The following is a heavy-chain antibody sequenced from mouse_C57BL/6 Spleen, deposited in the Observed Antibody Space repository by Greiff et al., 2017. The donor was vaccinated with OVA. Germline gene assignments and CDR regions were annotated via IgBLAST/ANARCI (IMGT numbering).Heavy chain of an antibody. D-gene: IGHD3-2*02. V-gene: IGHV3-6*01. CDR1: GYSITSGYY. J-gene: IGHJ4*01. CDR3: ARGSSGYYAMDY. Sequence: EVKLLESGPGLVKPSQSLSLTCSVTGYSITSGYYWNWIRQFPGNKLEWMGYISYDGSNNYNPSLKNRISITRDTSKNQFFLKLNSVTTEDTATYYCARGSSGYYAMDYWGQGTSVTVSS. CDR2: ISYDGSN.